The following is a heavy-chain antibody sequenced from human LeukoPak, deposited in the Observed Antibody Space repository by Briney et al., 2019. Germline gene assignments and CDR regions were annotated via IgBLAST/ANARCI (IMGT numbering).Heavy chain of an antibody. CDR2: ISSSGRTI. V-gene: IGHV3-11*01. J-gene: IGHJ6*03. CDR3: ARLRSSSFYYYYMDV. CDR1: GFTFSDYY. D-gene: IGHD6-6*01. Sequence: GGSLRLSCAASGFTFSDYYMSWIRQAPGKGLEWVSYISSSGRTIYYADSVKGRFTISRDNAKNSLYLQMNSLRAEDTAVYYCARLRSSSFYYYYMDVWGKGTTVTVSS.